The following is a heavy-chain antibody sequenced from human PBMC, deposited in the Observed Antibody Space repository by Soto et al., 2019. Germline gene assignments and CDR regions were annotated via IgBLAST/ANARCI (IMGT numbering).Heavy chain of an antibody. J-gene: IGHJ4*02. CDR1: GFTFSSYW. CDR3: ARSLDTMVRGVIFGY. V-gene: IGHV3-7*05. Sequence: EVQLVESGGGLVQPGGSLRLSCAASGFTFSSYWMSWVRQAPGKGLEWVANIKQDGSEKYYVDSVKGRFTISRDNAKNSLYLQMSSLRAEDTAVYYCARSLDTMVRGVIFGYWGQGTLVTVSS. D-gene: IGHD3-10*01. CDR2: IKQDGSEK.